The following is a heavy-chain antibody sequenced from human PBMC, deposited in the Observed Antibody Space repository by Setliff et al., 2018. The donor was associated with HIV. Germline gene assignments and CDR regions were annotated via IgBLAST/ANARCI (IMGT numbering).Heavy chain of an antibody. J-gene: IGHJ4*02. D-gene: IGHD1-26*01. Sequence: TLSLTCTISGGSITGHYWSWIRQPPGKGLEWIGYIYYSGSTNYNPSLKSRVTISVDTPKNQFSLNMTSLTTADTAIYYCGRGPHIVGAPWAVIDYWAQGKPVTVSS. CDR2: IYYSGST. V-gene: IGHV4-59*11. CDR3: GRGPHIVGAPWAVIDY. CDR1: GGSITGHY.